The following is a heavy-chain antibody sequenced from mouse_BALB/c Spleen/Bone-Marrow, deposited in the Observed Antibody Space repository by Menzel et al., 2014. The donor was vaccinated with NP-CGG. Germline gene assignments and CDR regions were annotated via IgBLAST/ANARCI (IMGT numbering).Heavy chain of an antibody. V-gene: IGHV1-20*02. D-gene: IGHD1-1*01. CDR3: AREGGYYYGSSPYFDV. CDR1: GYSFTGYF. CDR2: INPYNGDT. Sequence: VQLQQSGPELVKPGASVKISCKASGYSFTGYFMNWVMQSHGKSLEWIGRINPYNGDTFYNQKFKGKATLTVDKSSSTTHMELRSLASDDSAVYYCAREGGYYYGSSPYFDVWGAGTTVTVSS. J-gene: IGHJ1*01.